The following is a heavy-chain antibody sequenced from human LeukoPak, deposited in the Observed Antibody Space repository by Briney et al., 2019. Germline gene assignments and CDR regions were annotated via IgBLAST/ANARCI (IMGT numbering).Heavy chain of an antibody. V-gene: IGHV4-59*01. J-gene: IGHJ5*02. CDR2: GLYREST. D-gene: IGHD3-10*01. CDR3: ARVGYFGSGSYESLDP. Sequence: PSETLSLTCTVSGASISSYYWSWIRQPPGKGLEWIGYGLYRESTNYNPSLRSRVTISLDTSKNEFSLKLTSVTAADTAVYYCARVGYFGSGSYESLDPWGQGTLVTVSS. CDR1: GASISSYY.